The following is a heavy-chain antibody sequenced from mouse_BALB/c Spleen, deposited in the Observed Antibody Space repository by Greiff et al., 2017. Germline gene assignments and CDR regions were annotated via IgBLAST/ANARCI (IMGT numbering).Heavy chain of an antibody. CDR1: GYTFTNYL. J-gene: IGHJ2*01. CDR2: INPGSGGT. V-gene: IGHV1-54*01. CDR3: ARRTEGVVDY. Sequence: QVQLQQSGAELVRPGTSVKVSCKASGYTFTNYLIQWVKQRPGQGLEWIGVINPGSGGTNYNEKFKGKATLTADKSSSTAYMQLSSLTSEDSAVYFGARRTEGVVDYWGQGTTLTVSS. D-gene: IGHD1-3*01.